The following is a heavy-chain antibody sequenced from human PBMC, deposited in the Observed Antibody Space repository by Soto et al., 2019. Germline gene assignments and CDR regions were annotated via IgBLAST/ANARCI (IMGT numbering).Heavy chain of an antibody. CDR1: VDSITTYY. D-gene: IGHD1-1*01. V-gene: IGHV4-4*07. CDR3: ARFSNNWFQTEGMDV. Sequence: SETLSLTCTVSVDSITTYYWNWIRQPAGKGLEWIGRIDASGNTNYNPSLNSRVTLSVDTSKEQLSLKLTSVTAADTAVYYCARFSNNWFQTEGMDVWGQETTVTVSS. J-gene: IGHJ6*02. CDR2: IDASGNT.